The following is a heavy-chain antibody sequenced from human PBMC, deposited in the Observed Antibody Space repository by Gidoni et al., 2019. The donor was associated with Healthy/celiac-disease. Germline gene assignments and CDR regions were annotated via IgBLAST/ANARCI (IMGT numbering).Heavy chain of an antibody. CDR3: ARGLIGGATITGTPPGDAFDI. J-gene: IGHJ3*02. Sequence: GGSLRLSCAASGFTVSSNYMSWVRQAPGKGLEWVSVIYSGGSTYYADSVKGRFTISRDNSMNTLYLQMNSLRAEDTAVYYCARGLIGGATITGTPPGDAFDIWGQGTMVTVSS. CDR1: GFTVSSNY. CDR2: IYSGGST. D-gene: IGHD1-26*01. V-gene: IGHV3-66*01.